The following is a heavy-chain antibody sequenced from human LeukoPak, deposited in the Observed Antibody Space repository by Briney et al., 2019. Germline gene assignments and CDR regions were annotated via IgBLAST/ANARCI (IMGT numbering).Heavy chain of an antibody. J-gene: IGHJ6*02. V-gene: IGHV1-18*01. D-gene: IGHD2-2*01. CDR3: ARTEYQLLFISGGMDV. CDR1: GYTFTSYG. CDR2: ISAYNGNT. Sequence: GASVKVSCKASGYTFTSYGISWVRQAPGQGLEWMGWISAYNGNTNYAQKLQGRVTMTTDTSTSTAYMELRSLRSDDTAVYYCARTEYQLLFISGGMDVWGQGTTVTVSS.